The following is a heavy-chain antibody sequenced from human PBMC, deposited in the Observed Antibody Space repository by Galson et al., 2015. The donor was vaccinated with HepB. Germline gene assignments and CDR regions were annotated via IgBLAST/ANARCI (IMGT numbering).Heavy chain of an antibody. D-gene: IGHD6-19*01. CDR3: ARVGRTSGWYDDY. CDR1: GFMFGSYG. J-gene: IGHJ4*02. V-gene: IGHV3-48*01. CDR2: ITGSSSHT. Sequence: SLRLSCAASGFMFGSYGMNWVRQAPGKGLEWVSHITGSSSHTYYVDSVKGRFTISRDNAKNSLYLQMKSLRGEDTAVYYCARVGRTSGWYDDYWGQGTLVTVSS.